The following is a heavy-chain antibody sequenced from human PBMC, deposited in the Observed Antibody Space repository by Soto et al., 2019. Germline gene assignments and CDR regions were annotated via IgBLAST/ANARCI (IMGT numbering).Heavy chain of an antibody. V-gene: IGHV3-7*05. D-gene: IGHD2-8*01. J-gene: IGHJ5*02. CDR2: IKQDGSEK. CDR3: ARDLVPAPAYCTNGVCYGYGWFDP. CDR1: GFTFSSYW. Sequence: GGSLRLSCAASGFTFSSYWMSWVRQAPGKGLEWVANIKQDGSEKYYVDSVKGRFTISRDNAKNSLYLQMNSLRAEDTAVYYCARDLVPAPAYCTNGVCYGYGWFDPWGQGTLVTVSS.